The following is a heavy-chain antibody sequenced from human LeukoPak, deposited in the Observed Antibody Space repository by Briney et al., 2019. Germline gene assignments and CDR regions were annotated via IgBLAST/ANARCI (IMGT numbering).Heavy chain of an antibody. J-gene: IGHJ6*03. V-gene: IGHV3-23*01. CDR2: ISASGDVT. CDR1: GFTFSKFP. CDR3: ARLYCSSTSCHTLHYYYMDV. Sequence: GGSLRLSCAASGFTFSKFPMGWVRQAPGRGLEWVSAISASGDVTFYADSLRGRFTISRDNAKNSLYLQMNSLRAEDTALYYCARLYCSSTSCHTLHYYYMDVWGKGTTVTVSS. D-gene: IGHD2-2*02.